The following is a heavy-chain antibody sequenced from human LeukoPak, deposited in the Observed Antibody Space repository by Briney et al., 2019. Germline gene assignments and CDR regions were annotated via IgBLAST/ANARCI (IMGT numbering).Heavy chain of an antibody. J-gene: IGHJ4*02. Sequence: SETLSLTCAVYGGSFSGYYWSWIRQPPGKGLEWIGEINHSGRTNYNPPLKSRVTISLDTSNNQFSLRLSSVTAADTAVYYCARDRPSGNTGLSHDYWGQGTQVTVSS. CDR3: ARDRPSGNTGLSHDY. D-gene: IGHD4-23*01. CDR1: GGSFSGYY. V-gene: IGHV4-34*01. CDR2: INHSGRT.